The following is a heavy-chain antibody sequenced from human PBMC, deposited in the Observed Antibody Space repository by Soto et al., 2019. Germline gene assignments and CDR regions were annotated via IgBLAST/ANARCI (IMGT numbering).Heavy chain of an antibody. CDR3: ARAPRLDSSSWYNWFDP. CDR2: IIPIFGTA. V-gene: IGHV1-69*13. J-gene: IGHJ5*02. Sequence: SVNVSCKASGGTFSSYAISWVRQAPGQGLEWMGGIIPIFGTANYAQKFQGRVTITADESTSTAYMELSSLRSEDTAVYYCARAPRLDSSSWYNWFDPWGQGTLVTVSS. CDR1: GGTFSSYA. D-gene: IGHD6-13*01.